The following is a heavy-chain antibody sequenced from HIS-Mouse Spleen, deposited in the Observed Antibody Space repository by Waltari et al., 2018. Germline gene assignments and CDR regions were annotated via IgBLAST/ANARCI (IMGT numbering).Heavy chain of an antibody. Sequence: QLQLQESGPGLVKPSETLSLTCTVSGGSISSSSYYWGWIRQPPGKGLEWIGSIYYSGSTDYNPSLKSGVTISVDTSKNQFSLKLGSVTAADTAVYYCAREIPYSSSWYDWYFDLWGRGTLVTVSS. D-gene: IGHD6-13*01. CDR1: GGSISSSSYY. CDR3: AREIPYSSSWYDWYFDL. J-gene: IGHJ2*01. V-gene: IGHV4-39*07. CDR2: IYYSGST.